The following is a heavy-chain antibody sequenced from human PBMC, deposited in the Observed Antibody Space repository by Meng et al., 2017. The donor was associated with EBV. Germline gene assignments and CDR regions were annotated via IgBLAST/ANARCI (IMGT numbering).Heavy chain of an antibody. D-gene: IGHD3-16*01. CDR1: GGTFGGDG. V-gene: IGHV1-69*06. CDR3: ARGGRVILHNFDL. Sequence: GRGGEESGFLVEMFCRVFGGTFGGDGSIWIRQALGQGLVWRRGIILIYGGLRPALNFKDRVTITADKSTNVVYMELRSLSYKDTAVYYCARGGRVILHNFDLWGQGTLVTVST. J-gene: IGHJ4*02. CDR2: IILIYGGL.